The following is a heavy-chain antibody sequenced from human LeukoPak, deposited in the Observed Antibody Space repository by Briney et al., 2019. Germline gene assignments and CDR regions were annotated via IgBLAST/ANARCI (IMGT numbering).Heavy chain of an antibody. J-gene: IGHJ4*02. Sequence: GGSLRLSCAPSGFTFSSYAMHWVRQAPGKGLEWVANIKQDGSKKSYVDSVKGRFTISRDNAKNSLYLQMNSLRAEDTAIYYCTRVGYIDEGIDYWGQGTLVTVSS. CDR2: IKQDGSKK. V-gene: IGHV3-7*04. CDR1: GFTFSSYA. CDR3: TRVGYIDEGIDY. D-gene: IGHD5-24*01.